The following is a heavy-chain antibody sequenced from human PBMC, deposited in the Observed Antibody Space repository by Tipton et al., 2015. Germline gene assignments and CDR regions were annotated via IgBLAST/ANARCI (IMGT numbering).Heavy chain of an antibody. CDR1: GVSISSRNW. V-gene: IGHV4-4*02. CDR2: IYYSGRT. Sequence: TLSLTCDVSGVSISSRNWRSWVRQPPGKGLEWIGNIYYSGRTNYNPSLKSRVFISINTSKNQFSLKMNSMTAADTAVYYCARGGAGYYYDSVGYLSWGQGTLVTVSS. J-gene: IGHJ5*02. CDR3: ARGGAGYYYDSVGYLS. D-gene: IGHD3-22*01.